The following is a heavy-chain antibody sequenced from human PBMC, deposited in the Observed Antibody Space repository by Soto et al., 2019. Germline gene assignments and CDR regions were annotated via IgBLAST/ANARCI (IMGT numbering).Heavy chain of an antibody. CDR3: ARVGPWVPYYYDSSPYTFENWFDP. V-gene: IGHV4-4*07. J-gene: IGHJ5*02. CDR2: IYTSGST. D-gene: IGHD3-22*01. Sequence: SGGSTSSYYWSWIRQPAGKGLEWIGRIYTSGSTNYNPSLNSRVTLSIDMTNNHVSLILNSVTAADTAVYYCARVGPWVPYYYDSSPYTFENWFDPWGQGTLVTVSS. CDR1: GGSTSSYY.